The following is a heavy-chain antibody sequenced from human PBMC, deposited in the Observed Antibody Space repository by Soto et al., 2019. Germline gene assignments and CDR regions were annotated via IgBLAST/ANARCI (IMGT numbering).Heavy chain of an antibody. Sequence: SETLSLTCTVSGGSISSSRCHWGWIRQPPGKGLEWIASIKYSGTTFYNPSLKSRVTLSVDTSKNQFALKLSSMTAADTAVYYCARGYGRNFDYWGQGTLVTVSS. CDR1: GGSISSSRCH. J-gene: IGHJ4*02. D-gene: IGHD5-18*01. V-gene: IGHV4-39*01. CDR2: IKYSGTT. CDR3: ARGYGRNFDY.